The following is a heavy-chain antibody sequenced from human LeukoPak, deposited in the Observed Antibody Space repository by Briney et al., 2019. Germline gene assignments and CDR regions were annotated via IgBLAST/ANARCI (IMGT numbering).Heavy chain of an antibody. V-gene: IGHV3-74*03. CDR1: GFTFSDYW. CDR2: INSDGSSI. CDR3: ARSEYGSGDY. J-gene: IGHJ4*02. Sequence: PGGSLRLSCAASGFTFSDYWMHWVRQAPGKGLVWVSRINSDGSSIKYADSVKGRFTISRDNAKNTLYLQMNSLRVEDTAVYYCARSEYGSGDYWGQGILVTDSS. D-gene: IGHD3-10*01.